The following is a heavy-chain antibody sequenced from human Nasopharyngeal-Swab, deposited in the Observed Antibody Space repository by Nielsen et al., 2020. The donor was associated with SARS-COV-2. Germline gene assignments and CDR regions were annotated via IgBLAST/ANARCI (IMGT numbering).Heavy chain of an antibody. CDR2: INTNTGNP. CDR1: GYTFTRYA. D-gene: IGHD3-3*01. J-gene: IGHJ6*02. Sequence: ASVKVSCKASGYTFTRYAMNWVRQAPGQGLEWMGWINTNTGNPTYAQGFTGRFVFSLDTSVSTAYLQISSLKAEDTAVYYCARDDSITIFGVVIEFSGMDVWGQGTTVTVSS. V-gene: IGHV7-4-1*02. CDR3: ARDDSITIFGVVIEFSGMDV.